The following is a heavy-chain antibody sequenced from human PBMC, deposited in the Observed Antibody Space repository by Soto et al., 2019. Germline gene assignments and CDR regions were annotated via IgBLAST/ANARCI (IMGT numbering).Heavy chain of an antibody. CDR2: IYYSGST. D-gene: IGHD2-21*01. Sequence: LSLTCTVSGGSISSSGYYWSWTRQHPGKGLEWIGYIYYSGSTYYNPSLKSRVTISVDTSKNTLYLQMNSLSAEDTAVYYCARRDQIAYYYGMDVWGQGTTVTVSS. CDR3: ARRDQIAYYYGMDV. J-gene: IGHJ6*02. V-gene: IGHV4-31*03. CDR1: GGSISSSGYY.